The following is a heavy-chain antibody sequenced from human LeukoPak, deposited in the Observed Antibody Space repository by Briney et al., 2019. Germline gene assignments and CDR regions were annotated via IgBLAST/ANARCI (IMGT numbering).Heavy chain of an antibody. CDR1: GGSISNSAYY. V-gene: IGHV4-39*01. CDR3: ALGCSADSCYGGLDY. CDR2: LYYTGGS. D-gene: IGHD2-15*01. J-gene: IGHJ4*02. Sequence: SETLSLTCTVSGGSISNSAYYWGWIRQPPGKGLEWIGTLYYTGGSYYHPSLKSRVTISVDTSKNQFSLRLSSVTAADTAVYYCALGCSADSCYGGLDYWGQGTLVTVSS.